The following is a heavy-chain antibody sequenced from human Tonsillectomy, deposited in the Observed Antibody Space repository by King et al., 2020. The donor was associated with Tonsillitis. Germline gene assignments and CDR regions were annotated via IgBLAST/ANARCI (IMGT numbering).Heavy chain of an antibody. J-gene: IGHJ5*02. D-gene: IGHD6-19*01. CDR2: INGDGSST. CDR1: GFTFSDYW. Sequence: DVQLVESGGGLVQPGGSLRLSCAASGFTFSDYWMHWVRQAPGKGLVWVSRINGDGSSTTYADSVKGRFTISRDNAKNTLYLQMNSLRAEDTAVYYGARSIQVAGTRWFDPWGQGTLVTVSS. CDR3: ARSIQVAGTRWFDP. V-gene: IGHV3-74*01.